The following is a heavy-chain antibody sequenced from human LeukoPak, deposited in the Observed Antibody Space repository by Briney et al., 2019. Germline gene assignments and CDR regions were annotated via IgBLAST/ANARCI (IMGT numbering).Heavy chain of an antibody. D-gene: IGHD4-23*01. CDR3: ARPQDHGSNVENFDI. Sequence: GASVKVSCKASGYTFSAYYIHWVRQAPGQGLEWMGWINPNSGGTNYALKFRGRVTMTRDTSISTANMELTSLRSDDTAVYYCARPQDHGSNVENFDIWGQGTLVTVSS. J-gene: IGHJ3*02. CDR2: INPNSGGT. CDR1: GYTFSAYY. V-gene: IGHV1-2*02.